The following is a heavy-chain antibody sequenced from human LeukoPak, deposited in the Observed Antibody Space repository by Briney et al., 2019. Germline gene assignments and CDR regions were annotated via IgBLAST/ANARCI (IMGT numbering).Heavy chain of an antibody. D-gene: IGHD3-10*01. Sequence: PGGSLRLSCADSGSTFSSYEMNWVRQAPGKGLEWVSYISSSGSTIYYADSVKGRFTISRDNAKNSLYLQMNSLRAEDTAVYYCATNPNSYYYGSGSYYLNDYWGQGTLVTVSS. V-gene: IGHV3-48*03. J-gene: IGHJ4*02. CDR1: GSTFSSYE. CDR2: ISSSGSTI. CDR3: ATNPNSYYYGSGSYYLNDY.